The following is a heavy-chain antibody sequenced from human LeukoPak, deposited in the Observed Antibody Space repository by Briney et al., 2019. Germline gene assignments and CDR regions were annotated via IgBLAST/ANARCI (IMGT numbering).Heavy chain of an antibody. CDR3: AKVGQWLVLSLFY. CDR2: ISSSSTI. V-gene: IGHV3-48*01. D-gene: IGHD6-19*01. CDR1: GFTFSGYS. J-gene: IGHJ4*02. Sequence: GGSLRLSCAASGFTFSGYSMNWVRQAPGKGLEWVSHISSSSTIYYADSVKGRFTISRDNSKNTLYLQMNSLRAEDTAVYYCAKVGQWLVLSLFYWGQGTLVTVSS.